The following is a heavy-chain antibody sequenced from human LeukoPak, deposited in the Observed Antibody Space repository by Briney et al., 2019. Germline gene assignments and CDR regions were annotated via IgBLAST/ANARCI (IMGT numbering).Heavy chain of an antibody. CDR1: GFTFSSYW. CDR2: IKEDGSEK. Sequence: GGSLRLSCAASGFTFSSYWMSWVRQAPGKGLEWVANIKEDGSEKYYVDSVKGRFTISRDNAKNSLYLQMNSLRAEDTAVYYCARAGNPYYYDSSGYYLLGGFDYWGQGTLVTVS. V-gene: IGHV3-7*01. CDR3: ARAGNPYYYDSSGYYLLGGFDY. J-gene: IGHJ4*02. D-gene: IGHD3-22*01.